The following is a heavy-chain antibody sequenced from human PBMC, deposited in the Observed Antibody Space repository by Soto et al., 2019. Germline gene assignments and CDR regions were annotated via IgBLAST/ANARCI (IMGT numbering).Heavy chain of an antibody. Sequence: GASVKVSCKASGYTFTSYGISWVRQAPGQGLEWMGWISAYNGNTNYAQKLQGRVTMTTDTSTSTAYMELRSLRSDDTAVYYCPRDGDIVVVPAAKYDYWGQGTLVTVSS. CDR1: GYTFTSYG. CDR3: PRDGDIVVVPAAKYDY. D-gene: IGHD2-2*01. CDR2: ISAYNGNT. V-gene: IGHV1-18*01. J-gene: IGHJ4*02.